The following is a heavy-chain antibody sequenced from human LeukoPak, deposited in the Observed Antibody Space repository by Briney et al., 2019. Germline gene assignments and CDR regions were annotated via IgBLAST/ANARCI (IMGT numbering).Heavy chain of an antibody. D-gene: IGHD3-3*01. CDR1: GFTFSSYW. CDR2: LNGDGGDI. J-gene: IGHJ4*02. V-gene: IGHV3-74*01. CDR3: ARVSTISGVVPFDY. Sequence: GGSLRLSCAASGFTFSSYWMHWVRQVPGKGLVWVSRLNGDGGDITYADSVKGRFTISRDNAKSTLYLQMNSLRVDDTAVYYCARVSTISGVVPFDYWGQGTLVTVSS.